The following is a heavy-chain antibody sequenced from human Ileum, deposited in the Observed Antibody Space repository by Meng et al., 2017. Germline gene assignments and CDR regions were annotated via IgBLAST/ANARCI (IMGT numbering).Heavy chain of an antibody. CDR1: GRAISSGDW. CDR3: AHIFDS. Sequence: VQRQESGPGLGEPSGTPSLTCAVSGRAISSGDWWSWVRQPPGKGLEWIAEMNLGGSPNYNPSLKSRVTMSVDKSNDHLSLQLTSVTAADTAVYYCAHIFDSWGQGTLVTVSS. J-gene: IGHJ4*02. V-gene: IGHV4-4*02. CDR2: MNLGGSP.